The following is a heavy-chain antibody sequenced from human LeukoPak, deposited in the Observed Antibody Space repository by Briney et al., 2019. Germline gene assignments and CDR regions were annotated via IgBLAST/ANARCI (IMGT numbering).Heavy chain of an antibody. CDR2: IYTSGST. V-gene: IGHV4-4*07. CDR1: GGSISSHY. D-gene: IGHD6-13*01. CDR3: ARGGIAAAGTFDY. J-gene: IGHJ4*02. Sequence: SETLSLTCSVSGGSISSHYWSWIRQPPGKGLEWIGRIYTSGSTNYNPSLKSRVTMSVDTSKNQFSLKLSSVTAADTAVCYCARGGIAAAGTFDYWGQGTLVTVSS.